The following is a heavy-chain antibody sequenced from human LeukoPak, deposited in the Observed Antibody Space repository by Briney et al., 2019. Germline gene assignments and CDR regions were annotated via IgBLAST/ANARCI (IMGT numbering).Heavy chain of an antibody. D-gene: IGHD2-15*01. CDR1: GYTLTELS. J-gene: IGHJ5*02. CDR2: FDPEDGET. V-gene: IGHV1-24*01. CDR3: ATEVVVVAATKSQSNWFGP. Sequence: ASAKVSCKVSGYTLTELSMHWVRQAPGKGVEWMGGFDPEDGETIYAQKFQGRVTMTEDTSTDTAYMELSSLRSEDTAVYYCATEVVVVAATKSQSNWFGPWGQGTLVTVSS.